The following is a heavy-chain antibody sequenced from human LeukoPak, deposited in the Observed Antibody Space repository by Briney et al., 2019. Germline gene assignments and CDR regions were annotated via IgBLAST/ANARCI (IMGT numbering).Heavy chain of an antibody. CDR1: GFTFSSYS. J-gene: IGHJ6*03. Sequence: PGGSLRLSCAASGFTFSSYSMNWVRQAPGKGLEWVSSISSSSSYIYYADSVKGRFTIPRDNPKKSLYLQMNSLRVEDTAVYYCARSELGYNYYYMDVWGKGTTVTISS. CDR2: ISSSSSYI. V-gene: IGHV3-21*01. CDR3: ARSELGYNYYYMDV. D-gene: IGHD3-10*01.